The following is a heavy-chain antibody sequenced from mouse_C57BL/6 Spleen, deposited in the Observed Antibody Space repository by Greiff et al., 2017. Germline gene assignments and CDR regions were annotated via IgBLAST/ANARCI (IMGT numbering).Heavy chain of an antibody. CDR3: ARHYDYDGNAMDY. V-gene: IGHV5-6*01. J-gene: IGHJ4*01. D-gene: IGHD2-4*01. CDR1: GFTFSSYG. CDR2: ISSGGSYT. Sequence: EVQGVESGGELVKPGGSLKLSCAASGFTFSSYGMSWVRQTPDQRLEWVATISSGGSYTYYPDSVKGRFTISRDNAKNTLYLQMSSLKSEDTAMYYCARHYDYDGNAMDYWGQGTSVTVSS.